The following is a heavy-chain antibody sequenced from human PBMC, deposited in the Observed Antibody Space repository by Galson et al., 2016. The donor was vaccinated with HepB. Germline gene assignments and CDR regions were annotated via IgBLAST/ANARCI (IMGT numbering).Heavy chain of an antibody. Sequence: SLRLSCAASGFTFSNYGMHWVRQAPGKGLEWVAAIAYDGNNKYYAHSVKGRFTISRDNSRNTLYLLMNSLRAEDTAVYYCAKDPSFDNSGLGYHFDYWGQGTLVTVSS. CDR2: IAYDGNNK. CDR3: AKDPSFDNSGLGYHFDY. D-gene: IGHD3-22*01. J-gene: IGHJ4*02. V-gene: IGHV3-30*18. CDR1: GFTFSNYG.